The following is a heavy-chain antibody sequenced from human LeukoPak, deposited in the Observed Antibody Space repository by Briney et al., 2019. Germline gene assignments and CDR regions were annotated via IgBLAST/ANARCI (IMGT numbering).Heavy chain of an antibody. J-gene: IGHJ6*02. Sequence: ASVKVSCKASGYTFTGYYMHWVRQAPGQGLEWMGWINPNSGGTNYAQKFQGRVTMTRNTPISTAYMELSSLRSEDTAVYFCARGVGGYCSSSSCYYDYGMDVWGQGTTVTVSS. D-gene: IGHD2-2*01. CDR2: INPNSGGT. V-gene: IGHV1-2*02. CDR3: ARGVGGYCSSSSCYYDYGMDV. CDR1: GYTFTGYY.